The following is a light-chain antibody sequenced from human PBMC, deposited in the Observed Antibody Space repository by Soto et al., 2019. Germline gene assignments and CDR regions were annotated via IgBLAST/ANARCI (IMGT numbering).Light chain of an antibody. Sequence: EIVLTQSPATLSLSPGERAILSCRASQSVSTFLAWFQQKPGQPPRLLIYNASNRTTGIPARFSGRESGTDFTLTISSLEPEDFAVYYCQQRGDWPPITFGQGTRLEIK. J-gene: IGKJ5*01. CDR1: QSVSTF. CDR2: NAS. CDR3: QQRGDWPPIT. V-gene: IGKV3-11*01.